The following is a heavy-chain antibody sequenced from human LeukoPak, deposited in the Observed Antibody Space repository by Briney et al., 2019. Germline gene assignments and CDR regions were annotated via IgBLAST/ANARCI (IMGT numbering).Heavy chain of an antibody. J-gene: IGHJ3*02. CDR2: LYSSGTT. CDR3: ARGGFGPSDALDI. Sequence: PGGSLRLSCAASGFSVSIKYMNWVRQAPGEGLEWVSILYSSGTTYYANSVKGRFTISRDNSENKLFLQMNSLRAEDTAVYYCARGGFGPSDALDIWGQGTMVTVSS. D-gene: IGHD3-10*01. CDR1: GFSVSIKY. V-gene: IGHV3-53*01.